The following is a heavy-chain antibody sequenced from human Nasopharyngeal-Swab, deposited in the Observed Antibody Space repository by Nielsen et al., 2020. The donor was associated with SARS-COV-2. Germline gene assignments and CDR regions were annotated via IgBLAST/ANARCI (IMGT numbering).Heavy chain of an antibody. D-gene: IGHD3-9*01. Sequence: GESLKISCAASGFTFSSYGMHWVRQAPGKGLEWVAVISYNGSNKYYADSVKGRLTISRDNSKNTLYLQMNSLRAEDTAVYYCAKDKRYFDWDGMDVWGQGTTVTVSS. CDR1: GFTFSSYG. V-gene: IGHV3-30*18. CDR3: AKDKRYFDWDGMDV. CDR2: ISYNGSNK. J-gene: IGHJ6*02.